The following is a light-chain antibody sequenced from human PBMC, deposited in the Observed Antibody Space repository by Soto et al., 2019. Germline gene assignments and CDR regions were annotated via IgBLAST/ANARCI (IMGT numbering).Light chain of an antibody. V-gene: IGLV1-44*01. Sequence: QSVLTQPPSASGTPGQRVTISCSGRSSNIGSTSVNWYQQFPGTAAKLLIYTNNQRPSWVPDRFSGSKSGTSASLAISGLQADDEAEYYCAAWDVSLNGLVFGGRTKLTVL. J-gene: IGLJ3*02. CDR3: AAWDVSLNGLV. CDR1: SSNIGSTS. CDR2: TNN.